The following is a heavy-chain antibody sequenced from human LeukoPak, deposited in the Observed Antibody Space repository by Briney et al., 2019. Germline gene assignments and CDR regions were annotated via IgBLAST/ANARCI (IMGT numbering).Heavy chain of an antibody. J-gene: IGHJ4*02. V-gene: IGHV3-48*01. CDR3: ARDLRYYDFWSGYDY. CDR1: GFTFSSYS. Sequence: PGGSLRLSCAASGFTFSSYSMNWVRQAPGKGLEWVSYISSSSSTIYYADSVKGRFTISRDNAKNSLYLQMNSLRAEDTAVYYCARDLRYYDFWSGYDYWGQGTLVTVSS. CDR2: ISSSSSTI. D-gene: IGHD3-3*01.